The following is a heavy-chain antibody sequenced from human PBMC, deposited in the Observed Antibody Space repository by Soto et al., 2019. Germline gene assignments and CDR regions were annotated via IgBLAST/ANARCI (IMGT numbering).Heavy chain of an antibody. D-gene: IGHD2-8*01. J-gene: IGHJ4*02. CDR1: GFTFNIHN. Sequence: GGSLRLSCSASGFTFNIHNMNWVRQAPGKGLEWVSSISSRSSYIYYSDSVKGRFTISRDNAKNSLYLQMNSLRAEDTAVYYCARDNVPSDFFDSWGQGTLVTVSS. CDR2: ISSRSSYI. CDR3: ARDNVPSDFFDS. V-gene: IGHV3-21*01.